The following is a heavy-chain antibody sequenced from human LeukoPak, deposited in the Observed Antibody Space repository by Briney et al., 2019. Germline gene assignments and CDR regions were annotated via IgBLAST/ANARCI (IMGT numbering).Heavy chain of an antibody. CDR3: YVYFDH. Sequence: ASVKVSCKASGYTFTGCFIHYVRQAPGQGLEWMGWIDPNSDNIRYSETFKDRVTMTRDTSTNTAYMELSWLRSDDTAVYYGYVYFDHWGQGTLVIVSS. D-gene: IGHD5-18*01. CDR1: GYTFTGCF. CDR2: IDPNSDNI. V-gene: IGHV1-2*02. J-gene: IGHJ4*02.